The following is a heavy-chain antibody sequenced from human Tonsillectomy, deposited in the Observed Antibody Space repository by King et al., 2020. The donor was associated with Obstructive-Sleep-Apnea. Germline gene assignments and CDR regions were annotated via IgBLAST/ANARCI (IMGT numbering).Heavy chain of an antibody. CDR1: GFSLSTSGVC. CDR3: ARSRGGGSCSVLVH. Sequence: VTLKESGPALVKPTQTLTLTCTFSGFSLSTSGVCVSWIRQPPGKALEWLARIDWDDDKYYSTSLKTRLTISEDTSKNQVVLTMTNMGPVDTATYYCARSRGGGSCSVLVHWGQGTLVTVSS. D-gene: IGHD2-15*01. CDR2: IDWDDDK. J-gene: IGHJ4*02. V-gene: IGHV2-70*11.